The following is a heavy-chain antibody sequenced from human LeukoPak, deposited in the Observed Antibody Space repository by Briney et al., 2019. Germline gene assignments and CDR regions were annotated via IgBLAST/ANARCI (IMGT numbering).Heavy chain of an antibody. V-gene: IGHV1-69*04. CDR1: GGTFSSYA. Sequence: SVKVSCKASGGTFSSYAISWVRQAPGQGLEWMGRILPILGIANYAQKFQGRVTITADKSTSTAYMELSSLRSEDTAVYYCASELERLYYFDYWGQGTLVTVSS. CDR3: ASELERLYYFDY. CDR2: ILPILGIA. J-gene: IGHJ4*02. D-gene: IGHD1-1*01.